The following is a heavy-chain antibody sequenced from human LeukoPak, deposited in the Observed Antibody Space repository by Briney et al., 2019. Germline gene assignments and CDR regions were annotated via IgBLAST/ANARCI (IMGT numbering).Heavy chain of an antibody. D-gene: IGHD5-12*01. CDR2: INHSGST. Sequence: PSETLSLTCAVYGGSFSGYYWSWIRQPPGKGLEWIGEINHSGSTNYNPSLKSRVTISVDTSKNQFSLKLSSVTAADTAVYYCARGSHSGYEYPPTYYYYGMDVWGQGTTVTVSS. CDR3: ARGSHSGYEYPPTYYYYGMDV. J-gene: IGHJ6*02. V-gene: IGHV4-34*01. CDR1: GGSFSGYY.